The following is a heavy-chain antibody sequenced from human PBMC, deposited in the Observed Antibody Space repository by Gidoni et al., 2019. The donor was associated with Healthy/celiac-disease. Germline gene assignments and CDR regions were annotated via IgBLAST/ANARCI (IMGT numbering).Heavy chain of an antibody. D-gene: IGHD6-13*01. CDR2: IKQDGSEK. Sequence: EVQLVESGGGLVQPGGSLRLSCAAPGFPFSSYWMSWVRQAPGKGLEWVANIKQDGSEKYYVDSGKGRFTISRDNAKNSLYLQMNSLRAEDTAVYYCARLVAAAGRPYYFDYWGQGTLVTVSS. CDR1: GFPFSSYW. V-gene: IGHV3-7*03. CDR3: ARLVAAAGRPYYFDY. J-gene: IGHJ4*02.